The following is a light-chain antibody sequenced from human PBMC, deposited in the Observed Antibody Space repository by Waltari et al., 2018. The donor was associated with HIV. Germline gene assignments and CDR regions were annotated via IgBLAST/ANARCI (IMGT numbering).Light chain of an antibody. V-gene: IGLV1-40*01. CDR3: QSYDSSMSLYV. J-gene: IGLJ1*01. Sequence: QSVLTQPPSVSGAPGQRVTIPCTGRSSHIGAGYDVHWYQQLPGTAPKLLIYGNSNRPSGVPDRFSGSKSGTSASLAITGLQAEDEADYYCQSYDSSMSLYVFGTGTKVTVL. CDR2: GNS. CDR1: SSHIGAGYD.